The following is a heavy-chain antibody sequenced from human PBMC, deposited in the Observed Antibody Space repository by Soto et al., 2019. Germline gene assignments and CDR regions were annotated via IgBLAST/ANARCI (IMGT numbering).Heavy chain of an antibody. CDR3: ASAGDQNSDYFDY. D-gene: IGHD3-16*01. J-gene: IGHJ4*02. CDR2: IYHSGST. V-gene: IGHV4-4*02. Sequence: QVQLQESGPGLVKPSGTLSLTCAVSNGSISSSNWWSWVRQPPGKGLEWIGEIYHSGSTNYNPSRKSRVTISVDKSKNQFSLKLSSVTAADTAVYYCASAGDQNSDYFDYWGQGTLVTVSS. CDR1: NGSISSSNW.